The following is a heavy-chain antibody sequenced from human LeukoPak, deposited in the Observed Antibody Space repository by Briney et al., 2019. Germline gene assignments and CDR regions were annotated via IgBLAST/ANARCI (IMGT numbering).Heavy chain of an antibody. CDR3: AREYCRGGSCYPDNAFDI. D-gene: IGHD2-15*01. CDR2: INHSGST. CDR1: GGSFSGYY. Sequence: SETLSLTCAVYGGSFSGYYWSWIRQPPGRGLEWIGEINHSGSTNYNPSLKSRVTISVDTSKNQFSLKLSSVTAADTAVYYCAREYCRGGSCYPDNAFDIWGQGTMVTVSS. V-gene: IGHV4-34*01. J-gene: IGHJ3*02.